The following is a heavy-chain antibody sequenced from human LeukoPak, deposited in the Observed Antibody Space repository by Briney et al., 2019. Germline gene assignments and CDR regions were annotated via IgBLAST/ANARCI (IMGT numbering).Heavy chain of an antibody. CDR3: ARPGGQLLWSWYFDL. D-gene: IGHD2-2*01. CDR2: IYYSGTT. Sequence: SETLSLTCTVSGGSISSSSYYWGWIRQPPGRELEWIGSIYYSGTTYYSPSLKSRVTISVDTSKNQFSLKLSSVTAADTAVYYCARPGGQLLWSWYFDLWGRGTLVTVSS. J-gene: IGHJ2*01. V-gene: IGHV4-39*01. CDR1: GGSISSSSYY.